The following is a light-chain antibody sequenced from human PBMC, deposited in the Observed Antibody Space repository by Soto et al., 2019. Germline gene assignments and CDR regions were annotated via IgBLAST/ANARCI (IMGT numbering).Light chain of an antibody. V-gene: IGKV3-20*01. J-gene: IGKJ4*01. Sequence: EIVLTQSPGTLSLSPGERATLSCRASQSVSSSYLAWYQQKPGQAPRLLISGASSRATGIRDRFSGSGSGTDFTLTISRLEPEDCAVSYCQQYGSSHPLTCGGGTKVEIK. CDR2: GAS. CDR3: QQYGSSHPLT. CDR1: QSVSSSY.